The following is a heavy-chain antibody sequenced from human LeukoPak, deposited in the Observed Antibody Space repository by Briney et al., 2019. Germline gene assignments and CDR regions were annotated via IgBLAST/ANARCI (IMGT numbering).Heavy chain of an antibody. V-gene: IGHV3-21*01. CDR3: ASGLPAAPYDY. CDR1: GFTFSDYS. Sequence: GGSLRLSCAASGFTFSDYSMSWVRQAPGKGLEWVSSISSSSTYILCADSVKGRFTISRDNARNSLSLQMNSLRAEDTAVYYCASGLPAAPYDYWGQGTLVTVSS. D-gene: IGHD2-2*01. J-gene: IGHJ4*02. CDR2: ISSSSTYI.